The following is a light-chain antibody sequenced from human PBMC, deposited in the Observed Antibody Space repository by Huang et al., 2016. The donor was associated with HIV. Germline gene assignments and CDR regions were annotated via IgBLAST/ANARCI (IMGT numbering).Light chain of an antibody. CDR2: AAS. V-gene: IGKV1-9*01. J-gene: IGKJ3*01. CDR3: QQFNTYPT. CDR1: QGIGSY. Sequence: IQLTQSPSSLSASVGDRVTITCRASQGIGSYLAWYQQKPGIAPKLLIYAASTLQSGVPSRCSGSGSGTDFTLTISSLQPEDFATYYCQQFNTYPTFGPGTKVDI.